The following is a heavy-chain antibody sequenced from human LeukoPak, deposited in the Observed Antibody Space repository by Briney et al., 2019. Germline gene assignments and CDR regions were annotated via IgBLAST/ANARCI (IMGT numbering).Heavy chain of an antibody. V-gene: IGHV4-61*01. CDR3: ARAQNTGMDYWYFDL. D-gene: IGHD5-18*01. J-gene: IGHJ2*01. CDR1: GGSISSGSYY. CDR2: MFHSGST. Sequence: SQTLSLTCTVSGGSISSGSYYWSWIRQSPEKGLEWIASMFHSGSTYYNPSLKSRVTMSVDTSKNQFSLKLSSVTAADTAVYYCARAQNTGMDYWYFDLWGRGTLVTVSS.